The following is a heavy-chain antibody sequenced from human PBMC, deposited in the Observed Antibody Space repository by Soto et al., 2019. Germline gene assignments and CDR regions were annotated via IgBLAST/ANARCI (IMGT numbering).Heavy chain of an antibody. CDR1: GYIFSNYG. V-gene: IGHV1-18*01. CDR3: ARASRVDVGTTSC. Sequence: GASVKVSCKASGYIFSNYGISWMRQVPGQGLEWMGWVSAYNGKTNYTQKFQGRVTMTTDTSTNTAYMELRSLRSDDTAVYYCARASRVDVGTTSCWGKETLVTVSS. CDR2: VSAYNGKT. J-gene: IGHJ4*02. D-gene: IGHD1-26*01.